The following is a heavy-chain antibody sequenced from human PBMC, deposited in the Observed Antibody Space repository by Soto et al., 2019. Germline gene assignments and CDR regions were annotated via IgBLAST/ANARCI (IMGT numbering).Heavy chain of an antibody. CDR3: ASEGGGAIRRSYFDY. D-gene: IGHD3-16*01. CDR2: TWYDGSNK. CDR1: GFTYG. Sequence: QVQLVESGGGVVQPGRSLRLSCAASGFTYGMHWVRQAPGKGLEWVAVTWYDGSNKYYADSVKGRFTISRDNSKNTLYLQMNSLRAEDTAVYYCASEGGGAIRRSYFDYWGQGTLVTVSS. J-gene: IGHJ4*02. V-gene: IGHV3-33*01.